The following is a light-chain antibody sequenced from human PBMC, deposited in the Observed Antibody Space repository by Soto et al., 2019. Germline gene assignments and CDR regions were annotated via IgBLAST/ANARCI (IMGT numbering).Light chain of an antibody. CDR2: GAS. CDR3: QQYGSSPWT. J-gene: IGKJ1*01. CDR1: QSVSSSY. Sequence: EIVLTQSPGTLSLSPGERATLSCRASQSVSSSYLAWYQQKPGQAPRLLIYGASSKATGIPDRFSGSGSVTDFTITISRLEPEDFSLYYCQQYGSSPWTFGRGTKVEIK. V-gene: IGKV3-20*01.